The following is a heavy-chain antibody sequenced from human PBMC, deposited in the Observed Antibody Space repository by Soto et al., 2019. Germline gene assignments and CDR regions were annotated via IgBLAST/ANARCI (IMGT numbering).Heavy chain of an antibody. V-gene: IGHV1-69*01. Sequence: QVQLVQSGAAVKKPGSSVKVSCQASGGTFSSYAISWVRQAPGQGLEWMGGIIPIFGTANYAQKFQGRVTITAYESTSTAYMELSSLISEDTAVYYCAIGAIEVVPAAPPAGAGGVDVWGQGTTVTASS. CDR1: GGTFSSYA. J-gene: IGHJ6*02. CDR3: AIGAIEVVPAAPPAGAGGVDV. CDR2: IIPIFGTA. D-gene: IGHD2-2*01.